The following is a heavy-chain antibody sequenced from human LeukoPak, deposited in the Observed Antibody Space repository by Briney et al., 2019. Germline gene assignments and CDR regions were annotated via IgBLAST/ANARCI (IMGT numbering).Heavy chain of an antibody. CDR2: IQPHESDT. Sequence: GGGLQSSSKGSECNFTNYWIAWGRRMPRKGREGRGVIQPHESDTRYSPSFRGHITISADKSISTAYLQWSSLKASDTAMYYCARLRQGVRGPLHYWGQGPLVTVSS. D-gene: IGHD3-10*01. V-gene: IGHV5-51*01. CDR3: ARLRQGVRGPLHY. J-gene: IGHJ4*02. CDR1: ECNFTNYW.